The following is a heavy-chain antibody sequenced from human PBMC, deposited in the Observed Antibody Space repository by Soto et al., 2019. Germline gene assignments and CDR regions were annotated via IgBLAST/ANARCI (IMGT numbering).Heavy chain of an antibody. J-gene: IGHJ4*02. CDR1: GFTFSDYA. CDR2: VSHDGRNT. Sequence: VQLVESGGGVVQPGRSLRLSCAASGFTFSDYAMHWVRQAPGKGLEWVAVVSHDGRNTHYANSVKGRFTISRDSSKNTVSLEMTSLIAEDTAVYYCGKGGRQWLVTSDFNYWGQGALVTVSS. V-gene: IGHV3-30*18. CDR3: GKGGRQWLVTSDFNY. D-gene: IGHD6-19*01.